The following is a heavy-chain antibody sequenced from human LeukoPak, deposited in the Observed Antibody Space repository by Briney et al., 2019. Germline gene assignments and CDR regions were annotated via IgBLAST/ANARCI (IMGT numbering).Heavy chain of an antibody. CDR3: ATGRGHSSTWDL. V-gene: IGHV3-23*01. J-gene: IGHJ5*02. D-gene: IGHD6-13*01. CDR1: GFTFTSDA. Sequence: GGSLRLSCEGSGFTFTSDAMTWVRQAPGKGLEWVSLIRGDGVYTESADSVKGRFTFSRDNSKNTVYLQMNSLRAEDTAVYYCATGRGHSSTWDLWGQGTLVIVSS. CDR2: IRGDGVYT.